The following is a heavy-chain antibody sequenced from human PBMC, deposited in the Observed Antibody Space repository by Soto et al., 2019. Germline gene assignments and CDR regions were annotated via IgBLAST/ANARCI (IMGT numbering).Heavy chain of an antibody. Sequence: QVQLQESGPGLVKPSDTLSLTCAGSGYSISSSNCWGWIRQPPGKGLEWIGYIYYSGTTYYNPSLKSRVTMSVDTSKNQFSLKLTSVTAVDTAVYYCARREIQGPIDYWGQGTLVTVSS. D-gene: IGHD1-26*01. V-gene: IGHV4-28*01. J-gene: IGHJ4*02. CDR3: ARREIQGPIDY. CDR1: GYSISSSNC. CDR2: IYYSGTT.